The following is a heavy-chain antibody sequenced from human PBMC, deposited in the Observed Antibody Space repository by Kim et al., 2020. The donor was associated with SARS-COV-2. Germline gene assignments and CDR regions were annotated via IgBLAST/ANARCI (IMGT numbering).Heavy chain of an antibody. Sequence: SVKVSCKASGGTFSSYAISWVRQAPGQGLEWMGRIIPILGIANYAQKFQGRVTITADKSTSTAYMELSSLRSEDTAVYYCARDYDFWSGYYPPNWFDPWGQGTLVTVSS. D-gene: IGHD3-3*01. CDR1: GGTFSSYA. J-gene: IGHJ5*02. V-gene: IGHV1-69*04. CDR2: IIPILGIA. CDR3: ARDYDFWSGYYPPNWFDP.